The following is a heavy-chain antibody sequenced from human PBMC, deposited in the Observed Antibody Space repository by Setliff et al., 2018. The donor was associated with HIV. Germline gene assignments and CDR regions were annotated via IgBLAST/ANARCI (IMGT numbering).Heavy chain of an antibody. V-gene: IGHV5-51*01. Sequence: LKISCKASGYSFSNYWVGWVRQMPGNGLEWVGLIWPDDSDTIYSPSFQGQVTLSADKSITTVYLQWNSLKAPDTAIYYCARLSKFYDFWTPNYWGQGTLVTVS. D-gene: IGHD3-3*01. CDR1: GYSFSNYW. CDR2: IWPDDSDT. CDR3: ARLSKFYDFWTPNY. J-gene: IGHJ4*02.